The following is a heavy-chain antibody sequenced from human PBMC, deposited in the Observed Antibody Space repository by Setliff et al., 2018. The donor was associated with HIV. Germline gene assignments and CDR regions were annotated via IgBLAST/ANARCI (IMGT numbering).Heavy chain of an antibody. Sequence: SETLSLTCAVSGYSISSGYYWGWIRQPPGKGLEWIGSIYHSGSTYYNPSLKSRVTISVDTSKNQFSLKLSSVTAADTAVYYCAREGTTVTLDYRGQGTLVTVSS. V-gene: IGHV4-38-2*02. D-gene: IGHD4-4*01. J-gene: IGHJ4*02. CDR2: IYHSGST. CDR1: GYSISSGYY. CDR3: AREGTTVTLDY.